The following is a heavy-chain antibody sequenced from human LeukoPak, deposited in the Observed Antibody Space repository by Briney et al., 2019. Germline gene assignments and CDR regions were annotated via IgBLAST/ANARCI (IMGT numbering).Heavy chain of an antibody. CDR2: MNPNSGNT. Sequence: ASVKVSCKASGYTFTSYGISWVRQAPGQGLEWMGWMNPNSGNTGYAQKFQGRVTMTRNTSISTAYMELSSLRSEDTAVYYCARLGGSGSYYNYYYYYMDVWGKGTTVTISS. CDR1: GYTFTSYG. CDR3: ARLGGSGSYYNYYYYYMDV. D-gene: IGHD3-10*01. J-gene: IGHJ6*03. V-gene: IGHV1-8*02.